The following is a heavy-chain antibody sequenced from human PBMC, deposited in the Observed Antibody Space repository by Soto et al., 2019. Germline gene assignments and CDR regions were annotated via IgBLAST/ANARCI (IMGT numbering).Heavy chain of an antibody. V-gene: IGHV4-31*03. D-gene: IGHD3-22*01. Sequence: NPSETLSLTCTVSGGSISSGGYYWSWIRQHPGKGLEWIGYIYYSGSTYYNPSLKSRVTISVDTSKNQFSLKLSSVTAADTAVYYCARTRPSISYYYDSSGYGVLWFDPWGQGTLVTVSP. CDR1: GGSISSGGYY. CDR3: ARTRPSISYYYDSSGYGVLWFDP. J-gene: IGHJ5*02. CDR2: IYYSGST.